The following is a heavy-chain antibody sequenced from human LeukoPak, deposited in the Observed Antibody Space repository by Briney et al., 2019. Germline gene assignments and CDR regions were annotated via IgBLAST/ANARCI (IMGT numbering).Heavy chain of an antibody. CDR2: IYHSGST. D-gene: IGHD3-10*01. CDR1: GGSISSSSYY. Sequence: SETLSLTCTVSGGSISSSSYYWGWIRQPPGKGLEWIGSIYHSGSTYYNPSLKSRVTISVDTSKNQFSLKLSSVTAADTAVYYCARDGTYYYGSGSYYNANNWFDPWGQGTLVTVSS. J-gene: IGHJ5*02. V-gene: IGHV4-39*07. CDR3: ARDGTYYYGSGSYYNANNWFDP.